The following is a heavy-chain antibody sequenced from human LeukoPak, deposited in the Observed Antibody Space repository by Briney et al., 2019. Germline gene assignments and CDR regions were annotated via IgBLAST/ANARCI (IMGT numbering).Heavy chain of an antibody. V-gene: IGHV3-7*01. Sequence: PGGSLRLSCTASGFTFSDYWMTGVRQAPGKGLEWVANIKQDGSAKYYVDSVKGRFTISRDNAKNSLYLQMDSLRVEDPATYYCARWRGSTSERSDYWGQGTLVTVSS. D-gene: IGHD2-2*01. J-gene: IGHJ4*02. CDR3: ARWRGSTSERSDY. CDR1: GFTFSDYW. CDR2: IKQDGSAK.